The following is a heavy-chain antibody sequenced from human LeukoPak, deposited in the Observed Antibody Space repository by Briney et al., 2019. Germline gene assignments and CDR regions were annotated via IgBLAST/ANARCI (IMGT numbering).Heavy chain of an antibody. J-gene: IGHJ4*02. V-gene: IGHV3-23*01. Sequence: PGGSLTLSCAASGFSFSTYAMNWVRQSPGKGLEWLSVISGSGGATYYADSVKGRFTISRDNAKNSPYLQMNSLRAEDTAVYYCARDLSSYYFDYWGQGTLVTVSS. D-gene: IGHD6-6*01. CDR3: ARDLSSYYFDY. CDR2: ISGSGGAT. CDR1: GFSFSTYA.